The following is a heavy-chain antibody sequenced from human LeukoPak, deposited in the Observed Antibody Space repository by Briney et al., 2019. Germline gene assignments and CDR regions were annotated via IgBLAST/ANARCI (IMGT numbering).Heavy chain of an antibody. CDR2: ITRDGSST. D-gene: IGHD3-16*01. J-gene: IGHJ6*04. Sequence: RSGGSLRLSCAASGFTFSSSWMHWVRQAPGKGLVWVSRITRDGSSTTYADSVKGRFTTSRDNAKNTLYLQMDSLRDDDTAVYYCAEGPGYESWSPFWGGMDVWGNGTTVIVSS. CDR3: AEGPGYESWSPFWGGMDV. CDR1: GFTFSSSW. V-gene: IGHV3-74*01.